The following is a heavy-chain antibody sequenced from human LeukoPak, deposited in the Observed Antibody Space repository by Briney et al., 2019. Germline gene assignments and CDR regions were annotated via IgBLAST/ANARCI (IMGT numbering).Heavy chain of an antibody. CDR3: ARGMSRMGHESGDDY. V-gene: IGHV1-2*02. Sequence: ASVKVSCKASGYTFTSYYMHWVRQAPGQGLEWMGWINPNSGGTNYAQKFQGRVTMTRDTSISTAYMELSRLRSDDTAVYYCARGMSRMGHESGDDYWGQGTLVTVSS. D-gene: IGHD2-8*01. J-gene: IGHJ4*02. CDR1: GYTFTSYY. CDR2: INPNSGGT.